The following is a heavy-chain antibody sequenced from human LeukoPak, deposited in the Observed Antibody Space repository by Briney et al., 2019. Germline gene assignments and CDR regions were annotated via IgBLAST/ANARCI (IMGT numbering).Heavy chain of an antibody. Sequence: SETLSLTCAVYGGSFSGYYWSWIRQPPGKGLGWIGEINHSGSTNYNPSLKSRVTISVDTSKNQFSLKLSSVTAADTAVYYCACETRILFEGPRGNWFDPWGQGTLVTVSS. J-gene: IGHJ5*02. V-gene: IGHV4-34*01. CDR1: GGSFSGYY. CDR3: ACETRILFEGPRGNWFDP. D-gene: IGHD2-15*01. CDR2: INHSGST.